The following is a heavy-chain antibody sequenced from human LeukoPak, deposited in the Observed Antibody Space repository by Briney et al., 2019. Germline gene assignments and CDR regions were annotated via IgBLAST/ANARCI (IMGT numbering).Heavy chain of an antibody. D-gene: IGHD6-13*01. V-gene: IGHV4-39*07. CDR1: GASMSNYY. J-gene: IGHJ3*02. CDR2: IYHSGTTYSGST. CDR3: ARVSLAAAGCCAFDI. Sequence: PSETLSLTCNVSGASMSNYYWVWIRQPPGKGLEWIGSIYHSGTTYSGSTYYNPSLKSRVTISLDTSKNQFSLKLSSVTAADTAVYYCARVSLAAAGCCAFDIWGQGTMVTVSS.